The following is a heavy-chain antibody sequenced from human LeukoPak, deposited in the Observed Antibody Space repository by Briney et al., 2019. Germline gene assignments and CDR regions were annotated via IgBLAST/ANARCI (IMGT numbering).Heavy chain of an antibody. D-gene: IGHD3-10*01. J-gene: IGHJ5*02. Sequence: GGSLRLSCAVSGFTFRTYAMSWVRQAPGQGLEWVSAISISGGTTYYVDSVKGRFTISRDNSKDTLYLQMNSLRAEDTAVYYCAKLSTFGDLSRVRFDPWGQGTLVTVSS. CDR3: AKLSTFGDLSRVRFDP. CDR2: ISISGGTT. CDR1: GFTFRTYA. V-gene: IGHV3-23*01.